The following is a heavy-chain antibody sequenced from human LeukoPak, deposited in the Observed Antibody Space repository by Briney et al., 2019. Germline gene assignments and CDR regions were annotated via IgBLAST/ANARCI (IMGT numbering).Heavy chain of an antibody. J-gene: IGHJ5*02. V-gene: IGHV1-46*01. CDR3: ARDWVTYYGSGEVNWFDP. CDR1: GYTFTSYY. CDR2: INPSGGST. Sequence: ASVKVSCKASGYTFTSYYMHWVRQAPGQGLEWMGIINPSGGSTSYAQKFQGRVTMTRATSTSTVYMELSSLRSEDTAVYYCARDWVTYYGSGEVNWFDPWGQGTLVTVSS. D-gene: IGHD3-10*01.